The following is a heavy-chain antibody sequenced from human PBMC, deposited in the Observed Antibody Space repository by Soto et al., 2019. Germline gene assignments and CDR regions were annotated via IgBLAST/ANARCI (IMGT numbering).Heavy chain of an antibody. J-gene: IGHJ1*01. Sequence: ESGGGVVQPGRSLRLSCAASGFTFSSYAMHWVRQAPAGKGLEWVAIIWFDGSKKYYADSVEGRFTIFRDNSKNTLYLQLDSLRAEDTAVYYCARGGINGWSLDYWGQGTLVTVSS. CDR2: IWFDGSKK. CDR3: ARGGINGWSLDY. CDR1: GFTFSSYA. D-gene: IGHD6-19*01. V-gene: IGHV3-33*01.